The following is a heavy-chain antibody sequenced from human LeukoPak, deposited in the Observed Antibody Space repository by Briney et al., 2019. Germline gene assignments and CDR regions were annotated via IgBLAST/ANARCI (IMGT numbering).Heavy chain of an antibody. CDR1: GGTFISYT. CDR3: VSRSRGELRDAFDI. J-gene: IGHJ3*02. Sequence: SSVKVSCKASGGTFISYTICWVRQAPGQGLEWMGRIIPILGRANYAQKFQGRVTITADKYTSTAYMELSSLRSDDTAVYLFVSRSRGELRDAFDIWAQGTMVTVSS. V-gene: IGHV1-69*02. D-gene: IGHD1-26*01. CDR2: IIPILGRA.